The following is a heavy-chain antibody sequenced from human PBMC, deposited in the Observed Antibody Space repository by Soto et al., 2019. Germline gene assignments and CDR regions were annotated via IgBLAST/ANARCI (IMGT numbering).Heavy chain of an antibody. CDR2: ISGGGGST. D-gene: IGHD3-16*01. J-gene: IGHJ4*02. V-gene: IGHV3-23*01. CDR1: GFTFSNYA. CDR3: AKDLGEANLPLYYFDY. Sequence: PGGSLRLSCAASGFTFSNYAMNWVLQAPWKGLEWVSAISGGGGSTYYADSVKGRFTISRDNSKNTLYLQMNSLRAEDTAVYYCAKDLGEANLPLYYFDYWGQGTLVTVSS.